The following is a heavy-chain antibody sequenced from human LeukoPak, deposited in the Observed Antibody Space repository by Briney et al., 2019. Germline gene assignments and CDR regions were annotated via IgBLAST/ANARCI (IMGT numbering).Heavy chain of an antibody. CDR2: IHYSGST. V-gene: IGHV4-59*11. D-gene: IGHD5-18*01. CDR1: GASISSHY. CDR3: ASRPNGYDY. Sequence: SETLSLTCTVSGASISSHYYSWIRQSPGKGLEWIGYIHYSGSTNYNPPLKSRITISIDTSKNQFSLDLRSVTAADTAVYYCASRPNGYDYWGQGTLVTVSS. J-gene: IGHJ4*02.